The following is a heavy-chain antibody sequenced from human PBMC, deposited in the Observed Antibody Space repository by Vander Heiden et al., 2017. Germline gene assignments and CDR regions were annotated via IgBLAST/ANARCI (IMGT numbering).Heavy chain of an antibody. D-gene: IGHD3-10*01. CDR1: GFTFDGYG. CDR2: INWNGGST. J-gene: IGHJ4*01. V-gene: IGHV3-20*01. CDR3: ARDQVRYSSGSFWVY. Sequence: EVQLVESGGGVVRHGWSLRFPCAASGFTFDGYGLSWVRQPPGQGLEWVSGINWNGGSTGYADSVKGRFTNSRGNAKNSLYLQMNSLRAEDTALYHCARDQVRYSSGSFWVYWGQGTLVTVSS.